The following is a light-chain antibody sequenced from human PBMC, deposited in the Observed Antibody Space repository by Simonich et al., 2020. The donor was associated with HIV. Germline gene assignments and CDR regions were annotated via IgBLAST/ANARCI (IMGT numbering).Light chain of an antibody. Sequence: DVVMTQSPLSLPVTLGQPASISCRSSQSLVHSDGNTYLNWFQQRPGHSPRRLIYKVSNRASGVPDRFSGSGSGTDFTLKISRVEAEDVGVYYCMQGTHWPPTFGGGTKVEIK. CDR3: MQGTHWPPT. V-gene: IGKV2-30*02. J-gene: IGKJ4*01. CDR2: KVS. CDR1: QSLVHSDGNTY.